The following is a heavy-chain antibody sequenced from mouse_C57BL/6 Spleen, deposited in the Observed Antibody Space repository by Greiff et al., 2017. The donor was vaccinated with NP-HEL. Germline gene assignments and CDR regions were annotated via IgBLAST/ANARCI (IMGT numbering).Heavy chain of an antibody. CDR1: GYTFTSYG. V-gene: IGHV1-81*01. D-gene: IGHD1-1*01. Sequence: VQLQQSGAELARPGASVKLSCKASGYTFTSYGISWVKQRTGQGLEWIGEIYPRSGNTYYNEKFKGKATLTADKSSSTAYMELRSLTSEDSAVYFCAVGGLLLRRYFDVWGTGTTVTVSS. CDR2: IYPRSGNT. CDR3: AVGGLLLRRYFDV. J-gene: IGHJ1*03.